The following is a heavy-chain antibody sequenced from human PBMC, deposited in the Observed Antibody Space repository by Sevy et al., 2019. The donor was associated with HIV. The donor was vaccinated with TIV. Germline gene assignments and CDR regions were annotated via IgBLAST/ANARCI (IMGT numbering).Heavy chain of an antibody. V-gene: IGHV4-59*01. Sequence: SETLSLTCTVSGGSISNYFWSWIRQPPGKGLEWIGYIYYSGSTNYIPSLKSRVTISVDTSKNQFSLKLSSVTAADTAVYYCARDSIGAVGDFDYWGQGTLVTVSS. D-gene: IGHD6-13*01. CDR1: GGSISNYF. CDR3: ARDSIGAVGDFDY. CDR2: IYYSGST. J-gene: IGHJ4*02.